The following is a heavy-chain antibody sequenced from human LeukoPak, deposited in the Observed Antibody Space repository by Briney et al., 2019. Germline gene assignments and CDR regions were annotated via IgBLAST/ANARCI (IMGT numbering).Heavy chain of an antibody. V-gene: IGHV3-53*01. CDR2: IYSGGST. J-gene: IGHJ4*02. D-gene: IGHD4-23*01. CDR1: GFTVSSNY. Sequence: GGSLRLSCAASGFTVSSNYMSWVRQAPGKGLEWVSVIYSGGSTYYADSVKGRFTISRDNSKNTLYLQMNSLRAEDTAVYYCARLSVVTLFGFDYWGQGTLVTVSS. CDR3: ARLSVVTLFGFDY.